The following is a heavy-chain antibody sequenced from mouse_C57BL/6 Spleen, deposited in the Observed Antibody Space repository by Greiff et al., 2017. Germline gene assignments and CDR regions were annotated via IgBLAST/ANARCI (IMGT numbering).Heavy chain of an antibody. Sequence: EVQLQQSGAELVRPGASVKLSCTASGFNIKDDYMHWVKQRPEQGLEWIGWIDPENGDTEYASKFQGKATITADTSSNTAYLQLSSLTSEDTAVYYCTTGRLRQGGAMDYGGQGTSVTVSS. V-gene: IGHV14-4*01. CDR2: IDPENGDT. J-gene: IGHJ4*01. CDR3: TTGRLRQGGAMDY. D-gene: IGHD2-4*01. CDR1: GFNIKDDY.